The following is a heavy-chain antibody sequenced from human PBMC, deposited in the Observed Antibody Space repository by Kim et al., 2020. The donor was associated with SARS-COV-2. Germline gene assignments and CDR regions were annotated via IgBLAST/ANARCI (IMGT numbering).Heavy chain of an antibody. Sequence: GGSLRLSCVASRFTFSSNWMSWVRQAPGKGLERVANIKPDESEKYYVDSVKGRFTVSRDNAKNSLYLQMNSLRAEDTAVYYCARDGYNLDAFDVWGQGT. CDR2: IKPDESEK. CDR1: RFTFSSNW. J-gene: IGHJ3*01. V-gene: IGHV3-7*01. D-gene: IGHD5-12*01. CDR3: ARDGYNLDAFDV.